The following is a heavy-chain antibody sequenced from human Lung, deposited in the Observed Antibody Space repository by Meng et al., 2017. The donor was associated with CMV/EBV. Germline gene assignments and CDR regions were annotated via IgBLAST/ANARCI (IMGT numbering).Heavy chain of an antibody. J-gene: IGHJ4*02. CDR1: GGTLSGYA. CDR3: ARTLGSYYDY. Sequence: SCKASGGTLSGYALSWVRQAPGQGLEWMGDIIPILGIVNYAQKFRGRVTITADRATGTAYMELSSLRSEDTAVYYCARTLGSYYDYWGQGTLVTVSS. D-gene: IGHD1-26*01. CDR2: IIPILGIV. V-gene: IGHV1-69*10.